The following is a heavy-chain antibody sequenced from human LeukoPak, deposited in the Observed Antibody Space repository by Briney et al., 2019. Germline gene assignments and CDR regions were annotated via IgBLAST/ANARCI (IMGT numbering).Heavy chain of an antibody. V-gene: IGHV4-39*07. J-gene: IGHJ4*02. CDR3: ARTYSSGWYYDY. Sequence: SETLSLTCGVDYGSLSGYYWGWIRQPPGKGLEWIGSIYYSGSTYYNPSLKSRVTISVDTSKNQFSLKLSSVTAADTAVYYCARTYSSGWYYDYWGQGTLVTVSS. CDR2: IYYSGST. D-gene: IGHD6-19*01. CDR1: YGSLSGYY.